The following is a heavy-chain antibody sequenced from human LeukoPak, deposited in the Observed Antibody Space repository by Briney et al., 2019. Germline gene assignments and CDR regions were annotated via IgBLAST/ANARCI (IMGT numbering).Heavy chain of an antibody. D-gene: IGHD3-10*01. CDR2: INSDGSST. V-gene: IGHV3-74*01. Sequence: GGSLSLSCAASGFTFSSYWMHWVRQAPGKGLVWVSRINSDGSSTRYADSVKGRFTISRDNAKNTLYLQMNSLRAEDTAVYYCARDIGNYYGWHDYWGQGTLVTVSS. J-gene: IGHJ4*02. CDR1: GFTFSSYW. CDR3: ARDIGNYYGWHDY.